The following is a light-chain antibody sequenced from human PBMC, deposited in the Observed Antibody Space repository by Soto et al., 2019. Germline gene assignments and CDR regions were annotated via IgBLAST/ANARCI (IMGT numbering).Light chain of an antibody. V-gene: IGKV3-15*01. CDR2: GAS. CDR3: QQYNQWPPMKT. J-gene: IGKJ2*01. CDR1: QSVSSN. Sequence: EIVMTQSPATLAASPGERATLSCTASQSVSSNLAWYQQKPGQAPRLLIYGASTRATGIPARFSGSGSGTEFTLTISSLQSEDVAVYYCQQYNQWPPMKTFGQGAKLEIK.